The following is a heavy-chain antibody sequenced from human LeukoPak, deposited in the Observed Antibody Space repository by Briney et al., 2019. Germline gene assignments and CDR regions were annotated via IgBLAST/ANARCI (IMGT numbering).Heavy chain of an antibody. CDR3: ARGWHYYDGSGSPWDWYFDL. CDR1: GYTFTGYY. V-gene: IGHV1-2*02. D-gene: IGHD3-22*01. Sequence: ASVKVSCKASGYTFTGYYIHWVRQAPGQGLEWMGWINPNSGGTNYAQKFHGRVTMTRDTSISTAYMELSRLRSDDTAVYYCARGWHYYDGSGSPWDWYFDLWGRGTLVTVSS. J-gene: IGHJ2*01. CDR2: INPNSGGT.